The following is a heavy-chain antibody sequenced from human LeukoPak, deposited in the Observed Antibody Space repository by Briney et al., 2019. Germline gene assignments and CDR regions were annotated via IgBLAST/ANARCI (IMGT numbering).Heavy chain of an antibody. CDR1: GGSFSGYY. D-gene: IGHD3-10*01. J-gene: IGHJ4*02. CDR2: INHSGST. V-gene: IGHV4-34*01. CDR3: ARRGGYYGSGSCDLQTATLDY. Sequence: SETLSLTCAVYGGSFSGYYWSWIRQPPGEGLEWIGEINHSGSTNYNPSLKSRVTISVDTSKNQFSLKLSSVTAADTAVYYCARRGGYYGSGSCDLQTATLDYWGQGTLVTVSS.